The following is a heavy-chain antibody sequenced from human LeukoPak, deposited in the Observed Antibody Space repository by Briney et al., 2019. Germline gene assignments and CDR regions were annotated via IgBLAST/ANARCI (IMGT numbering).Heavy chain of an antibody. V-gene: IGHV4-61*02. CDR3: ARDATQKYKYFDY. CDR2: IYTSGST. CDR1: GGSISSGSYY. D-gene: IGHD1-14*01. Sequence: PSETLSLTCTVSGGSISSGSYYWSWIRQPAGKGLVWIGRIYTSGSTNYNPSLKSRVTISVDTSKNQFSLKLSSVTAADTAVYYCARDATQKYKYFDYWGQGTLVTVSS. J-gene: IGHJ4*02.